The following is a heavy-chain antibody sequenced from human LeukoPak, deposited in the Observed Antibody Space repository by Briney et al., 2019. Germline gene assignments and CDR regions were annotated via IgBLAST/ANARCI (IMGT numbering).Heavy chain of an antibody. CDR1: GFTFSSYA. CDR3: APDMLAVAGSEDY. J-gene: IGHJ4*02. CDR2: ISGSGGST. D-gene: IGHD6-19*01. Sequence: GGSLRLSCAASGFTFSSYAMSWVRQAPGKGLEWVSAISGSGGSTYYADSVKGRFTISRDNSKNTLYLRMNSLRAEDTAVYYCAPDMLAVAGSEDYWGQGTLVTVSS. V-gene: IGHV3-23*01.